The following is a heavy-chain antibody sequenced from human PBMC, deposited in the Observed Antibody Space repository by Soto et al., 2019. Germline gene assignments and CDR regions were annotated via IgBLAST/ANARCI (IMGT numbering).Heavy chain of an antibody. CDR3: ANCPTLYAPTYNWFDP. CDR2: ISSSGGST. J-gene: IGHJ5*02. D-gene: IGHD2-8*01. Sequence: EVQLLESGGGLVQPGGSLRLSCAGSGFTFSSYAMTWVRQAPGKGLEWVSSISSSGGSTYYADSVKGRFTISRDSSKNTLYLQMNSLRAEVTAVYYCANCPTLYAPTYNWFDPWGQGTLVTVSS. CDR1: GFTFSSYA. V-gene: IGHV3-23*01.